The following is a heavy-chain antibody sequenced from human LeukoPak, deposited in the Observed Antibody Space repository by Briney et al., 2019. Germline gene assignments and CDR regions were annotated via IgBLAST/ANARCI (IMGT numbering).Heavy chain of an antibody. Sequence: ASVEVSCKASGYTFTDYYMQWVRQAPGQGLEWMGWINPSSGGTNYAQKFQGRVTMTRDTSISTAYMDLSRLRSDDTAVYYCASGVSSSWYSDYWGQGTLVTVSS. CDR2: INPSSGGT. CDR3: ASGVSSSWYSDY. D-gene: IGHD6-13*01. V-gene: IGHV1-2*02. CDR1: GYTFTDYY. J-gene: IGHJ4*02.